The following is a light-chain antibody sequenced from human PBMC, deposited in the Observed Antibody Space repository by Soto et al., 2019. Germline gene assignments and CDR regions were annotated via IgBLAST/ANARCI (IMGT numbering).Light chain of an antibody. CDR3: SSYTSSRTRV. CDR2: DVS. V-gene: IGLV2-14*01. Sequence: QSALTQPASVSGSPGQSITISCTGTSSDVGGYNYVSWYQQHPGKAPKLMIYDVSNRPSGVSNRFSGSKSVNTASLTISGRQAEDEADYYCSSYTSSRTRVFGGGTQLTVL. CDR1: SSDVGGYNY. J-gene: IGLJ2*01.